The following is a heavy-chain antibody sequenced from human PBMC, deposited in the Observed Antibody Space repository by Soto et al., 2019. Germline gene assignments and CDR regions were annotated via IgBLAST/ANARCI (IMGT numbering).Heavy chain of an antibody. CDR1: GYTFTTYG. J-gene: IGHJ5*02. CDR2: ISPYNSKT. CDR3: ARENRRNWFDP. V-gene: IGHV1-18*04. Sequence: QVQLVQSGTEVRKPGASVKVSCKASGYTFTTYGISWVRQAPGQGPEWMGWISPYNSKTTYAEKFQGRVTVTADTYTSTAYMELSSLTSDDTAMYYCARENRRNWFDPWGQGTLVTVSS.